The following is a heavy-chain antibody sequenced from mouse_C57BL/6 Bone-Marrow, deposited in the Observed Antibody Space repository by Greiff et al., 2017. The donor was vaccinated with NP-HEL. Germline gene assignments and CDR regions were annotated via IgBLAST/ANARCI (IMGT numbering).Heavy chain of an antibody. J-gene: IGHJ1*03. CDR3: ARTDYGSSYENWYFDV. V-gene: IGHV5-16*01. CDR1: GFTFSDYY. Sequence: EVKLMESEGGLVQPGSSMKLSCTASGFTFSDYYMAWVRQVPEKGLEWVANINYDGSSTYYLDSLKSRFIISRDNAKNILYLQMSSLKSEDTATYYCARTDYGSSYENWYFDVWGTGTTVTVSS. CDR2: INYDGSST. D-gene: IGHD1-1*01.